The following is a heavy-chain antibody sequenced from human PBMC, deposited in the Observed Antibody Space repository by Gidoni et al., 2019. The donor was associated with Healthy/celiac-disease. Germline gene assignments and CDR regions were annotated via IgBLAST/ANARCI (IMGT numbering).Heavy chain of an antibody. CDR2: ISSNGGST. Sequence: EVQLVESGGGLVQPGGSLRLSCAASGFTFSSYAMHWVRQAPGKGLEYVSAISSNGGSTYYANSVKGRFTISRDNSKNTLYLQMGSLRAEDMAVYYCARGGVVVVPAAITADYYDYGMDVWGQGTTVTVSS. J-gene: IGHJ6*02. CDR3: ARGGVVVVPAAITADYYDYGMDV. CDR1: GFTFSSYA. D-gene: IGHD2-2*01. V-gene: IGHV3-64*01.